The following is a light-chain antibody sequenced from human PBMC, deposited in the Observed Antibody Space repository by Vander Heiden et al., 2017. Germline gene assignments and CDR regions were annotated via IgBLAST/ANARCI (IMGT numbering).Light chain of an antibody. J-gene: IGLJ3*02. CDR3: SAWDSSLSNWV. CDR1: SNNVGYQG. CDR2: RNN. V-gene: IGLV10-54*01. Sequence: QAGLTQPPSVSKDLRQTATLTCTGNSNNVGYQGAAWLQHHRGHPPKLLSYRNNDRPSGISERFSASRSGNTASLTITGLQPEDEADYYCSAWDSSLSNWVFGGGTKLTVL.